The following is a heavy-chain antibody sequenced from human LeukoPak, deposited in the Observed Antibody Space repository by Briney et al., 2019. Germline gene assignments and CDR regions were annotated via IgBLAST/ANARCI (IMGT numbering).Heavy chain of an antibody. J-gene: IGHJ4*02. CDR3: ARHVRGPYGSGSPIFDY. Sequence: GESLRISCKGSGYSFTSYWISWWRQMPGKGLEWLGRIDPSDAYTNYSPSFKSHVTISADKSISTAYLQWSSLKASDTAMYYCARHVRGPYGSGSPIFDYWGQGTLVTVSS. CDR2: IDPSDAYT. D-gene: IGHD3-10*01. V-gene: IGHV5-10-1*01. CDR1: GYSFTSYW.